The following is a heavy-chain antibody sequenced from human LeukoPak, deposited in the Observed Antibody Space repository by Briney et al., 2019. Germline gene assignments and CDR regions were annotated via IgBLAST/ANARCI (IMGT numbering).Heavy chain of an antibody. CDR2: IYYSGTT. V-gene: IGHV4-30-4*07. Sequence: SQTLSLTCAVSGGSISSGGYFWGWLRQPPGKGLEWVGYIYYSGTTNYSPSLKSRVTISVDRSKNQFSLKLNSVTAADTAVYYCARDLKIDHSSGWYSFDYWGQGILVTVSS. D-gene: IGHD6-19*01. J-gene: IGHJ4*02. CDR1: GGSISSGGYF. CDR3: ARDLKIDHSSGWYSFDY.